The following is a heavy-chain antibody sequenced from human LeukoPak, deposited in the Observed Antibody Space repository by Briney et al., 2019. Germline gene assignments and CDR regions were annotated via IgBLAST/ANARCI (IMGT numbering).Heavy chain of an antibody. CDR1: GFTFSTFG. CDR2: ISSSSTYI. J-gene: IGHJ4*02. D-gene: IGHD4-17*01. CDR3: TRDGRGTTVITEDY. V-gene: IGHV3-21*01. Sequence: PGGSLRLSCAASGFTFSTFGMNWVRQAPGKGLEWGSSISSSSTYIYYADSVKGRFTISRDNAKSSLYLQMNSLRFEDTAVYYCTRDGRGTTVITEDYWGQGFLVTVSS.